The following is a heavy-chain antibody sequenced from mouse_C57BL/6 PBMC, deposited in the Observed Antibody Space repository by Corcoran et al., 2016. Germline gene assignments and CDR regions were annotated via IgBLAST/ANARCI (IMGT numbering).Heavy chain of an antibody. Sequence: DVQLQESGPGLVKPSQSLSLTCSVTGYSITSGYYWNWIRQFPGNKLEWMGYISYDGSNNYNPSLKNLISITRDTSKNQFFLKLNSVTTEDTATYYCARKGIYSNYVWFAYWGQGTLVTVSA. CDR1: GYSITSGYY. D-gene: IGHD2-5*01. CDR3: ARKGIYSNYVWFAY. J-gene: IGHJ3*01. V-gene: IGHV3-6*01. CDR2: ISYDGSN.